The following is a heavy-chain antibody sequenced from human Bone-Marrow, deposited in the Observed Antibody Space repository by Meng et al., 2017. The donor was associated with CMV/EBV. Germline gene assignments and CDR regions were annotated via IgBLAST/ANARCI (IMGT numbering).Heavy chain of an antibody. D-gene: IGHD5-18*01. V-gene: IGHV1-69*10. CDR1: GYTFTGYY. CDR2: IIPILGIA. Sequence: SVKVSCKASGYTFTGYYRHWVRQAPGQGLEWMGGIIPILGIANYAQKFQGRVTITADKSTSTAYMELSSLRSEDTAVYYCARGGGYSYGHNWFDPWGQGTLVTVSS. J-gene: IGHJ5*02. CDR3: ARGGGYSYGHNWFDP.